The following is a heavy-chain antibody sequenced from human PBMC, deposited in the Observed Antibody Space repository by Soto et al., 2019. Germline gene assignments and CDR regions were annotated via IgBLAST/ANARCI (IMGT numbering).Heavy chain of an antibody. Sequence: PSETLSLTCTVSGGSISSGGYYWSWIRQHPGKGLEWIGYIYYSGSTYYNPSLKSRVTISVDTSKNQFSLKLSSVTAADTAVYYCAREVVLPAAYTNWFDPWGQGTLVTVSS. V-gene: IGHV4-31*03. CDR3: AREVVLPAAYTNWFDP. D-gene: IGHD2-2*01. CDR2: IYYSGST. J-gene: IGHJ5*02. CDR1: GGSISSGGYY.